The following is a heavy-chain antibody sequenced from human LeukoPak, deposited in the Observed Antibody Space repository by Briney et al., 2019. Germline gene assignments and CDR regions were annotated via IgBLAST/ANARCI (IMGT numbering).Heavy chain of an antibody. D-gene: IGHD3-16*01. J-gene: IGHJ6*03. Sequence: GGSLRLSCAASGFTFSNYWMDSVRQAPGKGLEWISTIKGTGLTTYYADSVKGRVTISRDNDKNSLFLQMSSLRADDTAIYYCARAGELRYMDVWGKGTAVTVSS. V-gene: IGHV3-48*01. CDR1: GFTFSNYW. CDR3: ARAGELRYMDV. CDR2: IKGTGLTT.